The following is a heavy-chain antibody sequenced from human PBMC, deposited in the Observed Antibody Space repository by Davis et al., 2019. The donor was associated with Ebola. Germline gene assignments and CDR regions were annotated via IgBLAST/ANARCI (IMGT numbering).Heavy chain of an antibody. CDR3: ARGRIVPSAIHFDN. Sequence: GGSLRLSCAASGFTFSAFGMHWVRQSPGKGLEWVALIFYDGSNKYYADSVKGRFTVSTDNSKNTMYLEMNSLRAEDTAIYFCARGRIVPSAIHFDNWGQGTLVTVS. J-gene: IGHJ4*02. CDR1: GFTFSAFG. D-gene: IGHD2-2*02. CDR2: IFYDGSNK. V-gene: IGHV3-33*01.